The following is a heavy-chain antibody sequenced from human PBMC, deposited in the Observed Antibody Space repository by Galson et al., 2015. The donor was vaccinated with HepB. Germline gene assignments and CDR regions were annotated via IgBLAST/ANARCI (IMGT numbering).Heavy chain of an antibody. Sequence: SLRLSCAASGFTFSSYGMHWVRQAPGKGLEWVAAIWYNGSNKYYADSVKGRFTISRDNAKNTLYLQMNSLRAEDTAVYYCARDREWSRWLDYAFDIWGQGTMVTVSS. J-gene: IGHJ3*02. CDR1: GFTFSSYG. D-gene: IGHD6-19*01. V-gene: IGHV3-33*01. CDR2: IWYNGSNK. CDR3: ARDREWSRWLDYAFDI.